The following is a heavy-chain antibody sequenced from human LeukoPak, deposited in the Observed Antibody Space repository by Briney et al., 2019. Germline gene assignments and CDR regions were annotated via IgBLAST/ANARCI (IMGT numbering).Heavy chain of an antibody. Sequence: GGSLRLSCAASGFTLSSYIMNWVRQAPGKGLEWVSSISGSSSYIYYADSVKGRFTISRDNAKKSLFLQMNSLRAEDTAVYYCARQLWFGELCTGYFDYWGQGTLVTVSS. CDR1: GFTLSSYI. D-gene: IGHD3-10*01. J-gene: IGHJ4*02. V-gene: IGHV3-21*01. CDR3: ARQLWFGELCTGYFDY. CDR2: ISGSSSYI.